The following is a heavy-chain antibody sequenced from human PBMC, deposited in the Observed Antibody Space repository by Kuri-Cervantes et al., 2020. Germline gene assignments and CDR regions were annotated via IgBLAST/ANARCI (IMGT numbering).Heavy chain of an antibody. J-gene: IGHJ4*02. Sequence: ASVKVSCKASGYTFTGYYMHWVRQAPGQGLEWMGWINPNSGGTNYAQKFQGWVTMTRDTSISTAYMELSRLRSDDTAVYYCARGYYSGGSCCLDYWGQGTLVTVSS. V-gene: IGHV1-2*04. D-gene: IGHD2-15*01. CDR2: INPNSGGT. CDR3: ARGYYSGGSCCLDY. CDR1: GYTFTGYY.